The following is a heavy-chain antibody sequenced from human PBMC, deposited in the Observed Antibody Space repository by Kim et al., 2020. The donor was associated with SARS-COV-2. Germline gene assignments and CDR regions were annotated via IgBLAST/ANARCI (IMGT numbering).Heavy chain of an antibody. V-gene: IGHV4-34*01. D-gene: IGHD3-10*01. CDR2: INHSGST. CDR3: ARVYGSGSYYIDY. CDR1: GGSFSGYY. J-gene: IGHJ4*02. Sequence: SETLSLTCAVYGGSFSGYYWSWIRQPPGKGLEWIGEINHSGSTNYNPSLKSRVTISVDTSKNQFSLKLSSVTAADTAVYYCARVYGSGSYYIDYWGQGTLVTVSS.